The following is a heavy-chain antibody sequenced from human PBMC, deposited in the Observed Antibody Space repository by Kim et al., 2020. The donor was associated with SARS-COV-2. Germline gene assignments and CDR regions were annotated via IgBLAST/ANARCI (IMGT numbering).Heavy chain of an antibody. V-gene: IGHV3-23*03. CDR3: AKDYGYAFDI. J-gene: IGHJ3*02. CDR2: RT. Sequence: RTYYADSVKGRFTISRDNSKNTLYLQMNSLRAEDTAVYYCAKDYGYAFDIWGQGTMVTVSS. D-gene: IGHD3-10*01.